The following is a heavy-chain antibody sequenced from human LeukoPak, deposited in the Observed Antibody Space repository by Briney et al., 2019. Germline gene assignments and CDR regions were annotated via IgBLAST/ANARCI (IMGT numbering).Heavy chain of an antibody. D-gene: IGHD1-26*01. V-gene: IGHV3-33*01. CDR1: GFTFSAYG. CDR2: IWFDGSNK. Sequence: PGTSLRLSCAASGFTFSAYGMHWVRQAPGKGLEWVALIWFDGSNKYYADSVKGRFTIPRENSKNTMYLQMNSLRAEDTAVYYCARAVRSGSYPYYYYGRDVWGQGTTVTVSS. J-gene: IGHJ6*02. CDR3: ARAVRSGSYPYYYYGRDV.